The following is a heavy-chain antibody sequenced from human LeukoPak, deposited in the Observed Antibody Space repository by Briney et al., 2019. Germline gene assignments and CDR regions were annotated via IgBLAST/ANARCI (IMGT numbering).Heavy chain of an antibody. CDR3: ARRYGGYFDY. D-gene: IGHD3-10*01. CDR1: GGSISSSSYY. CDR2: IYYSGST. V-gene: IGHV4-39*01. J-gene: IGHJ4*02. Sequence: SETLSLTCTVSGGSISSSSYYWGWIRQPPGKGLEWIGSIYYSGSTYYNPSLKSRVTISVDTSKNQFSLKLSSVTAADTAVYYCARRYGGYFDYWGQGTLVTVSS.